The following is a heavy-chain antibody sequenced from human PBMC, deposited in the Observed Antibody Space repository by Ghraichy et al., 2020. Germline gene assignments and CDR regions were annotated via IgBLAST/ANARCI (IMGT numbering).Heavy chain of an antibody. CDR3: ARDVHVYSSGWYDAFDI. V-gene: IGHV3-23*01. Sequence: LSLTCAASGFTFSSYAMSWVRQAPGKGLEWVSAISGSGGSTYYADSVKGRFTISRDNSKNTLYLQMNSLRAEDTAVYYCARDVHVYSSGWYDAFDIWVQGTMVTVSS. D-gene: IGHD6-19*01. J-gene: IGHJ3*02. CDR1: GFTFSSYA. CDR2: ISGSGGST.